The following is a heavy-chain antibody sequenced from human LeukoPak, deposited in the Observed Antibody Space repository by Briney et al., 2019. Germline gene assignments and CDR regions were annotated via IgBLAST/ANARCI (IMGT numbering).Heavy chain of an antibody. CDR2: IYSGGST. D-gene: IGHD5-18*01. CDR1: GFTVSSNY. J-gene: IGHJ4*02. Sequence: GGSLRLSCAASGFTVSSNYMSWVRQAPGKELEWVSVIYSGGSTYYADSVKGRFTISRDNSKNTLYLQMNSLRAEDTAVYYCARCTAMVYDYWGQGTLVTVSS. V-gene: IGHV3-53*01. CDR3: ARCTAMVYDY.